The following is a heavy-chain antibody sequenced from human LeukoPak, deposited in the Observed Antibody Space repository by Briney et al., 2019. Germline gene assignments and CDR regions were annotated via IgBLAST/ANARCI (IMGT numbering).Heavy chain of an antibody. CDR1: GGSFSGYY. Sequence: SETLSLTCAVYGGSFSGYYWSWIRQPPGKGLEWIGEINHSGSTNYNPSLKSRVTISVDTSKNQFSLKLSSVTAADTAVYYCARLGYYGSGSYYNGDYWGQGTLVTASS. J-gene: IGHJ4*02. CDR3: ARLGYYGSGSYYNGDY. V-gene: IGHV4-34*01. CDR2: INHSGST. D-gene: IGHD3-10*01.